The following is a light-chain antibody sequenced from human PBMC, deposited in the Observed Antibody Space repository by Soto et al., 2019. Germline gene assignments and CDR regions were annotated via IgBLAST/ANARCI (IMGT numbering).Light chain of an antibody. V-gene: IGLV2-14*03. Sequence: SVLTQPASVSGSPGQSITISCTGTISDVGSYNYVSWYQQYPVKAPKLMIYDVSTRPSGVSDRFSGSKSGNTASLTISGLRAEDEADYYCGSYTTSPDYGFGSGTKVTV. CDR1: ISDVGSYNY. J-gene: IGLJ1*01. CDR3: GSYTTSPDYG. CDR2: DVS.